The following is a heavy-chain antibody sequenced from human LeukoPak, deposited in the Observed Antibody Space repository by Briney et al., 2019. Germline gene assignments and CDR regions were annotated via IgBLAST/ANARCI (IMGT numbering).Heavy chain of an antibody. CDR1: GFSFSSYN. J-gene: IGHJ4*02. CDR2: ISSSSNTI. V-gene: IGHV3-48*02. CDR3: ARNRWFGEFLFDY. D-gene: IGHD3-10*01. Sequence: GGFLRLSCAAPGFSFSSYNMNWVRQAQGKGLEWVSYISSSSNTIYYADSVKGRFTISRDNANNSLYLQMNSLRDEDTAVYYCARNRWFGEFLFDYWGQGTLVTVSS.